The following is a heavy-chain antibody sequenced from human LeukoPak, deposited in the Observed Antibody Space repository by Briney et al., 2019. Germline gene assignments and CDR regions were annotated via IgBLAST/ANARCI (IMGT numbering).Heavy chain of an antibody. D-gene: IGHD2-15*01. CDR2: IYYSGST. Sequence: SETLSLTCTVSGGFISSYYWSWIWQPPGKGLEWIGYIYYSGSTNYNPSLKSRVTISVDTSKNQFSLKLSSVTAADTAVYFCARLLETFDYWGQGTLVTVSS. CDR1: GGFISSYY. V-gene: IGHV4-59*01. J-gene: IGHJ4*02. CDR3: ARLLETFDY.